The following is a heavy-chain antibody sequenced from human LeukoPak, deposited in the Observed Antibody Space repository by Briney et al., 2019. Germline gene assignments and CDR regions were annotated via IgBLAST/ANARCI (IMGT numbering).Heavy chain of an antibody. Sequence: SETLSLTCAVYGGSFSGYYWSWIRQPPGKGLEWIGEINHSGSTNYNPSLKSRVTISVDTSKNQYSLKLSSVTAADTAVYYCARKVRRWPIGWLQGAFDIWGQGTMVTVSS. CDR2: INHSGST. CDR1: GGSFSGYY. J-gene: IGHJ3*02. D-gene: IGHD5-24*01. CDR3: ARKVRRWPIGWLQGAFDI. V-gene: IGHV4-34*01.